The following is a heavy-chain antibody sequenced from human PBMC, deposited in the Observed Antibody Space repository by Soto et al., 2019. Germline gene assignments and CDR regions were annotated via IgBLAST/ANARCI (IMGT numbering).Heavy chain of an antibody. CDR1: GGSISSYY. Sequence: QVQLQESGPGLVKPSETLSLTCTVSGGSISSYYWSWIRQPPGKGLEWIGYIYYSGSTNYNPSLKSRVTISVDTSKNQFSLKRSSVTAADTAVYYCARQGAAGTGYFDYWGQGILVTVSS. V-gene: IGHV4-59*08. J-gene: IGHJ4*02. D-gene: IGHD6-13*01. CDR3: ARQGAAGTGYFDY. CDR2: IYYSGST.